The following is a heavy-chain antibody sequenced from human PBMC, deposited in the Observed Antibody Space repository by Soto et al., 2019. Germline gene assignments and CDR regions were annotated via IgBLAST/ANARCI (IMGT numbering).Heavy chain of an antibody. CDR1: GFTFSSYG. J-gene: IGHJ4*02. V-gene: IGHV3-33*01. CDR2: IWYDGSNK. D-gene: IGHD2-15*01. Sequence: PGGSLRLSCAASGFTFSSYGMHWVRQAPGKGLEWVAVIWYDGSNKYYADSVKGRFTISRDNSKNTLYLQMSSLRAEDTAVYYCARDSYGSGKFDYWGQGTLVTVSS. CDR3: ARDSYGSGKFDY.